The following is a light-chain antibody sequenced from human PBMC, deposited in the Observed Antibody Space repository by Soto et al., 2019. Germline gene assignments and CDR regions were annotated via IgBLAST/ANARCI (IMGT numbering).Light chain of an antibody. J-gene: IGKJ1*01. Sequence: EIVWTQSPGTLSLSPGERATLSCRASQSVNSNYLAWYQQKPGQAPRLLIYSVFRRATGTPDRFSASGSGTDFTLTITRLEPEDFAVYYCQYYGNSPLTFGQGTKVDIK. CDR1: QSVNSNY. CDR3: QYYGNSPLT. CDR2: SVF. V-gene: IGKV3-20*01.